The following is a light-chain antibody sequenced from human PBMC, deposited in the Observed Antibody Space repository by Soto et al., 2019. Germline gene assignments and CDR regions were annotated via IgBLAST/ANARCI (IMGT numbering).Light chain of an antibody. J-gene: IGKJ4*01. Sequence: AIQMTQSPSSLSASVGDRVTITCRASQGIRNDLGWYQHRPGKAPKLLIYAASSLQSGVPSRFSGSGSGTDFTLTISSLQPEDFATYYCLQDFKYPRTFGGGTKVEIK. CDR3: LQDFKYPRT. CDR2: AAS. CDR1: QGIRND. V-gene: IGKV1-6*01.